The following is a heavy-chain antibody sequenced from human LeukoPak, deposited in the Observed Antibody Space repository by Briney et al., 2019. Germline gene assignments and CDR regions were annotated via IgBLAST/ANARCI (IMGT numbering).Heavy chain of an antibody. Sequence: GGSLRLSCAASGFTFSSYGIHWVRQAPGKGLEWVAFIWFDGSNKHYTDSVKGRFTISRDNSKNTVYLQMSSLTAEDTAVYYCARAVGQGGSLTFDYWGQGTRVTVSS. D-gene: IGHD1-26*01. CDR2: IWFDGSNK. CDR3: ARAVGQGGSLTFDY. J-gene: IGHJ4*02. V-gene: IGHV3-33*01. CDR1: GFTFSSYG.